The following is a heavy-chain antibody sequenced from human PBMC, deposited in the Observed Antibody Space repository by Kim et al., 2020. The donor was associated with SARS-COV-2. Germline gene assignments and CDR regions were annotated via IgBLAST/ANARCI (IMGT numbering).Heavy chain of an antibody. V-gene: IGHV5-51*01. CDR3: ARQNYYDSSGYYQYYFDY. CDR2: IYPGDSDT. CDR1: GYIFTSYW. D-gene: IGHD3-22*01. J-gene: IGHJ4*02. Sequence: GESLKISCKGSGYIFTSYWIGWVRQMPGKGLEWMGIIYPGDSDTRYSPSFQGQVTISADKSISTAYLQWSSLKASDTAMYYCARQNYYDSSGYYQYYFDYWGQGTLVTVSS.